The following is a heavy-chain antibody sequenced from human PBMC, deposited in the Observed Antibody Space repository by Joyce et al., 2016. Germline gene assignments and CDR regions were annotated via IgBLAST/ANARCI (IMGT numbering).Heavy chain of an antibody. V-gene: IGHV3-23*01. CDR3: AKEEDIVVVPAASSY. J-gene: IGHJ4*02. CDR1: GFTFTSYA. CDR2: ISGSGDRT. Sequence: EVQLLESGGGLVQPGGSLRLSCAASGFTFTSYAMTWVRQAPGKGLEWVSGISGSGDRTHYADSVKGRFTISRDNTKNTLYLQMKSLRGEDTAVYYCAKEEDIVVVPAASSYWGQGTLVTVSS. D-gene: IGHD2-2*01.